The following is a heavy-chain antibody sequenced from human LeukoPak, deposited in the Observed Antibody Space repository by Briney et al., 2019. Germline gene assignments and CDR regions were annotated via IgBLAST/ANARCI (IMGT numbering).Heavy chain of an antibody. CDR1: GFTFRSYA. CDR2: ISGDGDNT. D-gene: IGHD2-8*02. CDR3: TSRPGDCTRANRLGAFDY. J-gene: IGHJ4*02. Sequence: GGSLRLSCAASGFTFRSYAMYWVRQAPGKGLEWVSVISGDGDNTYYVDSVKGRFTISRDNAKNTVHLQMNALRAEDTAVYYCTSRPGDCTRANRLGAFDYWGQGTLVTVSS. V-gene: IGHV3-23*01.